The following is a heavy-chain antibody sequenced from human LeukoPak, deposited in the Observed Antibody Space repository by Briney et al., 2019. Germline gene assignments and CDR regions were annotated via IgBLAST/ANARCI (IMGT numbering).Heavy chain of an antibody. D-gene: IGHD3-22*01. CDR2: IYYSGST. J-gene: IGHJ4*02. CDR3: ARHRTYYYDSSGYPWDY. CDR1: GGSISSSSYY. V-gene: IGHV4-39*01. Sequence: SDTLSLTCTVSGGSISSSSYYWGWIRQPPGKGLEWIGSIYYSGSTYYNPSLKSRVTISVDTSKNQFSLKLSSVTAADTAVYYCARHRTYYYDSSGYPWDYWGQGTLVTVSS.